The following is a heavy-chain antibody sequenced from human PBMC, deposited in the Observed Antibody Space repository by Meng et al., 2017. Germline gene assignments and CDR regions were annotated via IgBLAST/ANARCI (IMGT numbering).Heavy chain of an antibody. Sequence: VQVVKSGGDVVQHGRPLTLSCAASGFIFSNYEMHWVRQAPGKGLEWVACITKDGSRKYYLGSVRGRFTISRDNSKNTLYLEMNSLRSEDTALYYCARDFDYWGQGTLVTVSS. CDR3: ARDFDY. CDR2: ITKDGSRK. V-gene: IGHV3-30*16. CDR1: GFIFSNYE. J-gene: IGHJ4*02.